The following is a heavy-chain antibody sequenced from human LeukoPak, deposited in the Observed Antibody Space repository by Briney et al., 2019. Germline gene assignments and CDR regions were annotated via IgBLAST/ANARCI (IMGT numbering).Heavy chain of an antibody. D-gene: IGHD6-13*01. V-gene: IGHV1-69*05. J-gene: IGHJ4*02. CDR1: GGSFSSYA. CDR3: ARDRGRQLVPQAFDY. CDR2: IIPIFGTA. Sequence: SVNVSCKASGGSFSSYAISGVRQAPGQGREWMGGIIPIFGTANYAQKFQGRVTITTDESTSTAYMELSSLRSEDTDVYYCARDRGRQLVPQAFDYWGQGTLVTVSS.